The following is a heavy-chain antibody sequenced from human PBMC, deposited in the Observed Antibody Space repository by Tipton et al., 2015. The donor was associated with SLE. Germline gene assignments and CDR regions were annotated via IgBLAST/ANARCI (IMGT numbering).Heavy chain of an antibody. CDR1: GGSISSSSYY. CDR3: AREDCSGGSCLVDY. V-gene: IGHV4-39*07. CDR2: IYYSGST. D-gene: IGHD2-15*01. Sequence: TLSLTCTVSGGSISSSSYYWGWIRQPPGKGPEWIGSIYYSGSTYYNPSLKSRVTISLDTSKNQFSLKLSSVTAADTAVYYCAREDCSGGSCLVDYWGQGTLVTVSS. J-gene: IGHJ4*02.